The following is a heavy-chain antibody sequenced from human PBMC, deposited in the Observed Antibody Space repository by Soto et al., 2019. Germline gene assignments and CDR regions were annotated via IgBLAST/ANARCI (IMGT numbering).Heavy chain of an antibody. CDR3: ARGGGTYYYDSSGYPGY. V-gene: IGHV1-3*01. D-gene: IGHD3-22*01. Sequence: EASVKVSCKASGYTFTSYAMHWVRQAPGQRLEWMGWINAGNGNTKYSQKFQGRVTITRDTSASTAYMELSSLRSEDTAVYYCARGGGTYYYDSSGYPGYWGQGTLVTVSS. CDR2: INAGNGNT. CDR1: GYTFTSYA. J-gene: IGHJ4*02.